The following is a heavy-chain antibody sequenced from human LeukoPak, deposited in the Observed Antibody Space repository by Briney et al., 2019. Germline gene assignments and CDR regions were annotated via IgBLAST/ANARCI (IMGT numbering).Heavy chain of an antibody. J-gene: IGHJ4*02. D-gene: IGHD2-2*01. Sequence: GGSLRLSCAASGFTFTTYAMCWVRQAPGEGLEWVSGISNSGDSTYYSDSLKGRFTISRDNSKNTLHLQMSNLRADDTALYYCVKDRCDGTTCPEVWGQGTLVTVSS. CDR3: VKDRCDGTTCPEV. CDR2: ISNSGDST. CDR1: GFTFTTYA. V-gene: IGHV3-23*01.